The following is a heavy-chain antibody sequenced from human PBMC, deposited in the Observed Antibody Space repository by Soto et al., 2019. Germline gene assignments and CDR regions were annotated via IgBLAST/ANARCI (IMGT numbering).Heavy chain of an antibody. D-gene: IGHD6-13*01. Sequence: SETLSLTCTVSGDSISRGAYYWTWIRQHPVKGLEWIGYISNSGSTNYNPSLKSRVTISVDTSKNQFSLKLSSVTAADTAVYYCERGRQQLVQGFFDYWGQGTLVTVSS. V-gene: IGHV4-31*03. CDR2: ISNSGST. CDR3: ERGRQQLVQGFFDY. J-gene: IGHJ4*02. CDR1: GDSISRGAYY.